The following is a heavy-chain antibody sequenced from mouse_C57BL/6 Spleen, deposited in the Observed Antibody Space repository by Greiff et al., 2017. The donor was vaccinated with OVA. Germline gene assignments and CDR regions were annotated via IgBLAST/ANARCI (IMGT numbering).Heavy chain of an antibody. CDR2: IDPETGGT. Sequence: QVQLQQSGAELVRPGASVTLSCKASGYTFTDYEMHWVKQTPVHGLEWIGAIDPETGGTAYNQKFKGKAILTADKSSSTAYMELRSLTSEDSAVYYCTSLMVTTSEYDYWGQGTTLTVSS. CDR3: TSLMVTTSEYDY. CDR1: GYTFTDYE. J-gene: IGHJ2*01. D-gene: IGHD2-2*01. V-gene: IGHV1-15*01.